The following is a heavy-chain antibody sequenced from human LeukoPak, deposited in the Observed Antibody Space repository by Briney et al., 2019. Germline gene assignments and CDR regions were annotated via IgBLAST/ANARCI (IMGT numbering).Heavy chain of an antibody. Sequence: PGGSLRLSCAASGFTFSTYEMNWVRQAPGKGLEWVSYISTTGKTTFYADSVQGRFTISRDNSKNTLYLQMNSLRAEDTAVYYCARDRGGGWYVPDYWGQGTLVTVSS. CDR2: ISTTGKTT. V-gene: IGHV3-48*03. CDR1: GFTFSTYE. D-gene: IGHD6-19*01. J-gene: IGHJ4*02. CDR3: ARDRGGGWYVPDY.